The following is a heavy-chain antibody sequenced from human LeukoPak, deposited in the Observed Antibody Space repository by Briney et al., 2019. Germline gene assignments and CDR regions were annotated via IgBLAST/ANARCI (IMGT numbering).Heavy chain of an antibody. CDR3: ARLHPGLFAFDT. CDR2: IYYSGST. CDR1: GGSISSYY. J-gene: IGHJ3*02. D-gene: IGHD3-16*01. V-gene: IGHV4-59*08. Sequence: PSETLSLTCTVSGGSISSYYWSWIRQPPGKGLEWIGYIYYSGSTNYNPSLKSRVTISVDTSKNQFSLKLSSVTAADTAVYYCARLHPGLFAFDTWGQGTMVTVSS.